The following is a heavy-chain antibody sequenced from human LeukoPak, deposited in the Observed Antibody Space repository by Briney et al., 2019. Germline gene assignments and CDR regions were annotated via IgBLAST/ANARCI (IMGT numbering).Heavy chain of an antibody. J-gene: IGHJ4*02. CDR2: ISYDGSNK. CDR1: GFTFSSYG. D-gene: IGHD2-2*01. Sequence: PGGSLRLSCAASGFTFSSYGMHWVRQAPGKGLEWVAVISYDGSNKYYADSVKGRFTISRDNSKNTLYLQMNSLRAEDMAVYYYAKAQDIVVVPAAGNNFDYWGQGTLATVSS. CDR3: AKAQDIVVVPAAGNNFDY. V-gene: IGHV3-30*18.